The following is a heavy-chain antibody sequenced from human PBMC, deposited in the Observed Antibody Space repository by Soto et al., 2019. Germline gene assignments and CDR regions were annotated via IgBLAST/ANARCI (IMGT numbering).Heavy chain of an antibody. D-gene: IGHD3-10*01. J-gene: IGHJ4*02. Sequence: QVQLVESGGGVVQPGRSLRLSCAASGFTFSSYGMHWVRQAPGKGLEWVAIISYDGSNKYYVDSEKGRFTSSRDNSKNTLYLQMNSLRAEDTAVYYCAKALGSGSFKGRSLDSWGQGTLVTVSS. CDR2: ISYDGSNK. CDR1: GFTFSSYG. V-gene: IGHV3-30*18. CDR3: AKALGSGSFKGRSLDS.